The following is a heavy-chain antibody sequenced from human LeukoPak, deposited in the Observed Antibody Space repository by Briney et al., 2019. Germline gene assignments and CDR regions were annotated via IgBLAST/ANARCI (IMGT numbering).Heavy chain of an antibody. D-gene: IGHD1-26*01. CDR1: GYTFTMYY. Sequence: ASVKVSCKASGYTFTMYYIHWVRQAPGQGLEWMGMINPSDGATTYAQRFQGRVTMSRDMSTTTVYMDLRRLRSEDTAVYLCAREQRGWLSGNLGGLFASYYTYYYMDVWGRGTTVTVSS. CDR2: INPSDGAT. CDR3: AREQRGWLSGNLGGLFASYYTYYYMDV. J-gene: IGHJ6*03. V-gene: IGHV1-46*01.